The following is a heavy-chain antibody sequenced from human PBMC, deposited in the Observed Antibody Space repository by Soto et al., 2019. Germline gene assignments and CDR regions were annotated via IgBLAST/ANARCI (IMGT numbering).Heavy chain of an antibody. V-gene: IGHV1-18*01. CDR3: ARRYCSSTSCYTDY. CDR1: GYTFTSYG. Sequence: QVQLVQSGAEVKKPGASVKVSCKASGYTFTSYGISWVRQAPGQGLEWMGWISAYNGNTNYAQKVKGRVTMTTDTTTSTAYMELRSLRSDDTAVYYCARRYCSSTSCYTDYWGQGTMVTVSS. J-gene: IGHJ4*02. CDR2: ISAYNGNT. D-gene: IGHD2-2*02.